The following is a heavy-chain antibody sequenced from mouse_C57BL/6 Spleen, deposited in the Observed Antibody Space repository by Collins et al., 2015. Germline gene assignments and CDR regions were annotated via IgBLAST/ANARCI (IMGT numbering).Heavy chain of an antibody. CDR1: GFSLTSYA. CDR2: IWTGGGT. Sequence: QVQLKESGPGLVAPSQSLSITCTVSGFSLTSYAIGWVRQPPGKGLEWLGVIWTGGGTNYNSALKSRLSISKDNSKSQVFLKMNSLQTDDTARYYCARYYYGSSYGYFDVWGTGTTVTVSS. V-gene: IGHV2-9-1*01. J-gene: IGHJ1*03. D-gene: IGHD1-1*01. CDR3: ARYYYGSSYGYFDV.